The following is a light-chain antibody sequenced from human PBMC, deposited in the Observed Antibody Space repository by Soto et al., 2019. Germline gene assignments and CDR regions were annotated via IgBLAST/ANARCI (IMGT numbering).Light chain of an antibody. V-gene: IGKV3-11*01. Sequence: ENVFPPSPAPLSLSPGARAPLFFRASQSVSSYLAWYQQKPGQAPRLLIYDASERATGIPARFSGSGSGTDFTLTISSLEPEDFVVYYCQQRSNWPPVTFGGGTKVDIK. CDR1: QSVSSY. CDR2: DAS. J-gene: IGKJ4*01. CDR3: QQRSNWPPVT.